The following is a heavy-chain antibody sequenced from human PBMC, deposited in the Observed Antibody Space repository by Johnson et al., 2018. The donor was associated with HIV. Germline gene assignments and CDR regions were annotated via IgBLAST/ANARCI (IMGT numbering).Heavy chain of an antibody. D-gene: IGHD5-18*01. CDR1: GFTFSDHY. V-gene: IGHV3-9*01. CDR3: AKDGYSYVFDAFDI. CDR2: ISWNSGSI. J-gene: IGHJ3*02. Sequence: VQLVESGGGLVQPGGSLRLSCAASGFTFSDHYMDWVRQAPGKGLEWVSGISWNSGSIGYADSVKGRFTISRDNAKNSLYLQMNSLRAEDTALYYCAKDGYSYVFDAFDIWGQGTMVTVSS.